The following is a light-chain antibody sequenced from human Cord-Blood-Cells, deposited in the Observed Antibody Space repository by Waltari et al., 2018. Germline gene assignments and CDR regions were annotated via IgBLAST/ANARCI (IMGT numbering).Light chain of an antibody. J-gene: IGLJ2*01. CDR2: DVS. CDR1: SSDVGGYNY. Sequence: VSGSPGQSVTISCTGTSSDVGGYNYVSWYQQHPGKAPKLMIYDVSKRPSGVPDRFSGSKSGNTASLTISGLQAEDEADYYCCSYAGSYIHVVFGGGTKLTVL. CDR3: CSYAGSYIHVV. V-gene: IGLV2-11*01.